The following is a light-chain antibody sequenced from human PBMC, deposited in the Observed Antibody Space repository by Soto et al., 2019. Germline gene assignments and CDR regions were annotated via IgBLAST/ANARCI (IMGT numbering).Light chain of an antibody. J-gene: IGKJ5*01. CDR3: QQYLGSPGIT. CDR2: AAS. V-gene: IGKV3-20*01. Sequence: IVLTQSPGTLSLSPGERATLYCRASQSVADNYLAWYQQRPGQPHRLLIYAASRRATGIPDTFSGSGSGTDFALTISRLEPEDFAQYYCQQYLGSPGITFGQGTRLEIK. CDR1: QSVADNY.